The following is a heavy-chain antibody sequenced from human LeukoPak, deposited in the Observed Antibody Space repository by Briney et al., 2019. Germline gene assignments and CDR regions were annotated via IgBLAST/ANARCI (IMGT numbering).Heavy chain of an antibody. CDR3: ARTPFNYYGDYLTNAFDI. V-gene: IGHV4-39*01. CDR1: GGSISSSSYY. Sequence: SETLSLTCTVSGGSISSSSYYWGRIRQPPGKGLEWIGSIYYSGSTYYNPSLKSRVTISVDTSKNQFSLKLSSVTAADTAVYYCARTPFNYYGDYLTNAFDIWGQGTMVTVSS. J-gene: IGHJ3*02. CDR2: IYYSGST. D-gene: IGHD4-17*01.